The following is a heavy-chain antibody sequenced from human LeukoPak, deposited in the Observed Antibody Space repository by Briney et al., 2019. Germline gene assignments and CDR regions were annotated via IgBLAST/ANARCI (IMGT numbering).Heavy chain of an antibody. CDR3: AKDNRRHYTSGPNPDSLH. V-gene: IGHV3-9*01. Sequence: GGSLRLSCAGSGFIFNNYAMHWVRQPPGKGLEWVSGISWNSGSIDYADSVKGRFTISRDNAKNSLYLQMNSLRVEDAAFYYCAKDNRRHYTSGPNPDSLHWGQGALVTVSS. D-gene: IGHD6-19*01. CDR2: ISWNSGSI. J-gene: IGHJ4*02. CDR1: GFIFNNYA.